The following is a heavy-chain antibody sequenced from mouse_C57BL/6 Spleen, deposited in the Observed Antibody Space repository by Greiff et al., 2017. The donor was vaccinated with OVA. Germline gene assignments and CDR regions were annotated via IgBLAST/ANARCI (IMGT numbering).Heavy chain of an antibody. J-gene: IGHJ4*01. D-gene: IGHD1-1*01. CDR1: GFSFNTYA. CDR2: IRSKSNNYAT. V-gene: IGHV10-1*01. Sequence: EVKVVESGGGLVQPKGSLKLSCAASGFSFNTYAMNWVRQAPGQGLEWVARIRSKSNNYATYYADSVKDRFTISRDDSESMLYLQMNNLKTEDTAMYYCVRRHYYGSSLFAMDYWGKGTSVTVSS. CDR3: VRRHYYGSSLFAMDY.